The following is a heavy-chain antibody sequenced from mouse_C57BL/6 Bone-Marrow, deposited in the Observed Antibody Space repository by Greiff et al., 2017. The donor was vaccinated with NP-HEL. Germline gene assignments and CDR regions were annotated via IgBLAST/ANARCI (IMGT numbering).Heavy chain of an antibody. V-gene: IGHV1-81*01. Sequence: VQVVESGAELARPGASVKLSCKASGYTFTSYGISWVKQRTGQGLEWIGEIYPRSGNTYYNEKFKGKATLTADKSSSTAYMELRSLTSEDSAVYFCARSGMNFDYWGQGTTLTVSS. CDR1: GYTFTSYG. CDR2: IYPRSGNT. J-gene: IGHJ2*01. D-gene: IGHD3-1*01. CDR3: ARSGMNFDY.